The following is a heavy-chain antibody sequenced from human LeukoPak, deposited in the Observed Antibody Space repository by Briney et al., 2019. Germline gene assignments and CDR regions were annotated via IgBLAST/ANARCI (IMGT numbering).Heavy chain of an antibody. Sequence: PGGSLRLSCVASGFTFSSYGMHWVRQAPGKGLEWVAVISYKEDAKIYADSVKGRFTISRDNSKNTLYLQMDSLRAEDTALYYCAKEYSRNWSYWHFDLWGRGTLVTVSS. D-gene: IGHD6-13*01. CDR3: AKEYSRNWSYWHFDL. V-gene: IGHV3-30*18. CDR2: ISYKEDAK. J-gene: IGHJ2*01. CDR1: GFTFSSYG.